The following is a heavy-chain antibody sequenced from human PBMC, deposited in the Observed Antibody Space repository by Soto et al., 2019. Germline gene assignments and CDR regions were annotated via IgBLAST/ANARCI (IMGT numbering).Heavy chain of an antibody. J-gene: IGHJ4*02. D-gene: IGHD3-10*01. CDR1: GDTFNFYT. V-gene: IGHV1-69*02. CDR2: FNPILSFS. Sequence: QVQLVQSGAEVKKPGSSVKVSCKASGDTFNFYTINWVRQVPGLGLEWMGRFNPILSFSNSALKFQGRVPLTADKSTSTAYMGLSSLRSEDTAIYYCATSFGSGSRAFDYWGQGALVTVSS. CDR3: ATSFGSGSRAFDY.